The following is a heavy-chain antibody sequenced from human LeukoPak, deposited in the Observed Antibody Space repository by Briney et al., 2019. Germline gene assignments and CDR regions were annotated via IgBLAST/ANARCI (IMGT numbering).Heavy chain of an antibody. V-gene: IGHV4-34*01. CDR3: ARERYYDYMDV. Sequence: SETLSLTCAVYGGSFSGYYWSWIRQPPGKGLEWIGEINHSGSTNYNPSLKSRVTISVDTSKNQFSLKLSSVTAADTAVYYCARERYYDYMDVWGKGTTVTVSS. D-gene: IGHD3-3*01. J-gene: IGHJ6*03. CDR2: INHSGST. CDR1: GGSFSGYY.